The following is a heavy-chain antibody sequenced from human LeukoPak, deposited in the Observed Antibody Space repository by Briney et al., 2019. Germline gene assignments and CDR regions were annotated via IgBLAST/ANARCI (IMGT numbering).Heavy chain of an antibody. CDR2: IYYSGST. J-gene: IGHJ4*02. Sequence: AETLSLTCTVSGGSISSYYWSWTRQPPGKGLEWIGYIYYSGSTNYNPSLKSRVTISVDTSKNQFSLKLSSVTAADTDVYYCARCLRQEWFGELPYYFDYWGQGPLVTVSS. V-gene: IGHV4-59*08. CDR1: GGSISSYY. D-gene: IGHD3-10*01. CDR3: ARCLRQEWFGELPYYFDY.